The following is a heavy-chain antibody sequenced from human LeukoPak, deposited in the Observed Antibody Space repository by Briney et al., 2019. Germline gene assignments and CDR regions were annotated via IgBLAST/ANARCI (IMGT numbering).Heavy chain of an antibody. J-gene: IGHJ4*02. CDR2: VSGYNHNT. V-gene: IGHV1-18*01. CDR1: GYTFTRYG. D-gene: IGHD1-26*01. Sequence: GASVKVSCKASGYTFTRYGVSWVRQAPGQGLEWVGWVSGYNHNTNYAHKLQGRVTMTTDTSTSTAYMELRSLTSDDTVMYYCARGGGRDSGRENDYWGQGTLVTVSS. CDR3: ARGGGRDSGRENDY.